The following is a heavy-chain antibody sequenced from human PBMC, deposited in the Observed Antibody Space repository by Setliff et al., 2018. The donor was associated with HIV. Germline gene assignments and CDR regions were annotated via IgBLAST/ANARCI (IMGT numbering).Heavy chain of an antibody. V-gene: IGHV3-9*01. CDR1: GFIFDDYA. J-gene: IGHJ4*02. Sequence: QPGGSLRLSCAVSGFIFDDYAMHWVRQAPGKGLEWVSGITWNSYSRAYADSVKGRFIISRDNAKNSLYLQMNNLRTDDTALYYCAQGSDPQLVTLFAYWGQGTLVTVSS. D-gene: IGHD6-6*01. CDR2: ITWNSYSR. CDR3: AQGSDPQLVTLFAY.